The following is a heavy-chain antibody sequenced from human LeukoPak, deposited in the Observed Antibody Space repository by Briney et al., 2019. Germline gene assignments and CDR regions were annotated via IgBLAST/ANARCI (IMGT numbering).Heavy chain of an antibody. CDR3: ARSYCSSTSCYAVGAFDI. CDR2: IYYSGST. D-gene: IGHD2-2*01. J-gene: IGHJ3*02. Sequence: SETLSFTCTVSGGSISSSSFYWGWIRQPPGKGLEWIGSIYYSGSTYYNPSLKSRVTISVDTSKNQFSLKLNSVTAADTAVYYCARSYCSSTSCYAVGAFDIWGQGTMVTVSS. CDR1: GGSISSSSFY. V-gene: IGHV4-39*01.